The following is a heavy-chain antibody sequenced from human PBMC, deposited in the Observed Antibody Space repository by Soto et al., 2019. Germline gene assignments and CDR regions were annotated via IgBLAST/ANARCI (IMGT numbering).Heavy chain of an antibody. J-gene: IGHJ6*02. CDR3: ATDRNFWSGYYTEGYYYGMDV. D-gene: IGHD3-3*01. V-gene: IGHV1-24*01. CDR2: FDPEDGET. Sequence: ASVKVSCKVSGYTLTELSMHWVRQAPGKGLEWMGGFDPEDGETIYAQKFQGRVTMTEDTSTDTAYMELSSLRSEDTAVYYCATDRNFWSGYYTEGYYYGMDVWGQGTTVTVS. CDR1: GYTLTELS.